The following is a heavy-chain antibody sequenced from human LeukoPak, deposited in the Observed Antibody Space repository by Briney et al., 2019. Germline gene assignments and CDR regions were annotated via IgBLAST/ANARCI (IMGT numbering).Heavy chain of an antibody. D-gene: IGHD1-26*01. V-gene: IGHV3-23*01. Sequence: GGSLRLSCAASGFTLSSHAMTWVRQAPGKGLEWVSGISGIDGSTYHIDSVKGRFTISRDNSENTLYLQMNSLRAEDTAVYYCASPTEPSGSYSAPLGYWGQGTLVTVSS. CDR1: GFTLSSHA. J-gene: IGHJ4*02. CDR2: ISGIDGST. CDR3: ASPTEPSGSYSAPLGY.